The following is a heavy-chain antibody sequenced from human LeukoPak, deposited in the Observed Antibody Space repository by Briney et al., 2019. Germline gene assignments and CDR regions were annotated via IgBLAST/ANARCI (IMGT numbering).Heavy chain of an antibody. CDR3: ARDTLGPSGCSCAFDI. D-gene: IGHD1-26*01. Sequence: GGSLRLSCAASGFTFSSYSMNWVRQAPGKGLEWVSYISSSSSTIYYADSVKGRFTISRDNAKNSLYLQMNSLRAEDTAVYYCARDTLGPSGCSCAFDIWGQGTMVTVSS. J-gene: IGHJ3*02. V-gene: IGHV3-48*04. CDR1: GFTFSSYS. CDR2: ISSSSSTI.